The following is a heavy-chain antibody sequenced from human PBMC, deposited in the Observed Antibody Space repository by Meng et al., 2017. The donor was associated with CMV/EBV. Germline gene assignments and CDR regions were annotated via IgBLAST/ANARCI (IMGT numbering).Heavy chain of an antibody. CDR2: INHSGST. J-gene: IGHJ6*02. CDR1: GGSFSGYY. D-gene: IGHD2-2*01. CDR3: ARLKLGYCSSTSCYAPYYYYGMDV. Sequence: SETLSLTCAVYGGSFSGYYWSWIRQPPGKGLEWIGEINHSGSTNYNPSLKSRVTISVDTSKNQFSLKLSSVTAADTAVYYCARLKLGYCSSTSCYAPYYYYGMDVWGQGTTVPSP. V-gene: IGHV4-34*01.